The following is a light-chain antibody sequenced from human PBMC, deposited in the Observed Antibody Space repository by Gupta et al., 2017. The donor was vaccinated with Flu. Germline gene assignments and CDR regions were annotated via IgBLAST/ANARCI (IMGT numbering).Light chain of an antibody. CDR1: SSDVGGSNY. CDR2: DVS. J-gene: IGLJ2*01. CDR3: SSHAGSNSFVV. V-gene: IGLV2-8*01. Sequence: SALPQPPSASGSPAPSVTISSTGTSSDVGGSNYVSWYQHHPGRAPKLMIYDVSERPSGVPDRFSGSKSGNTASLTVSGLQAEDEADYYCSSHAGSNSFVVFGGGTKLTVL.